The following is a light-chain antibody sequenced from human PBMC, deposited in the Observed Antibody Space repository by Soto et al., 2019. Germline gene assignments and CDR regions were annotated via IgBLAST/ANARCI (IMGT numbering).Light chain of an antibody. CDR3: QQYGGSPIT. CDR1: QSVSSNF. J-gene: IGKJ5*01. Sequence: EIVLTQSPGTLSLSPGERATLSCRASQSVSSNFLAWFQQQPGQAPRLLVYAASRRVTGIPDRFSGSGSGIDFTLTISRLEPEDFAVYFCQQYGGSPITFGQGTRLEIK. V-gene: IGKV3-20*01. CDR2: AAS.